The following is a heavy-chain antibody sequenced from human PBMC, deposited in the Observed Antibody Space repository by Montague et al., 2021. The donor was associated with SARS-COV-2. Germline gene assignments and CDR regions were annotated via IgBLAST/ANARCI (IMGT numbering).Heavy chain of an antibody. Sequence: SETLSLTCTVSGGSISSYYWSWIRQPPGKGLERIGYIYYSGSTNYNPSLKSRVSISVDTSKNQFSLTLSSVTAADTAVDYCGSGGERSLLERPLDYWGQGTLVTVSS. D-gene: IGHD3-16*01. J-gene: IGHJ4*02. V-gene: IGHV4-59*01. CDR2: IYYSGST. CDR3: GSGGERSLLERPLDY. CDR1: GGSISSYY.